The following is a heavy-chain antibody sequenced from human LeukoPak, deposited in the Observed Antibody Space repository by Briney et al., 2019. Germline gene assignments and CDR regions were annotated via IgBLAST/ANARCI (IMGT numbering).Heavy chain of an antibody. CDR1: GFTFSSYA. D-gene: IGHD1-14*01. V-gene: IGHV3-23*01. Sequence: GGSLRLSCAASGFTFSSYAMSWVRQAPGKGLEWVSTISGSGGYTYYADSVQGRFTISRDNSKNTLSLQMNSLRAEDAAIYYCATSPDIEASGTLYYLDFWGQGTLVSVSS. CDR3: ATSPDIEASGTLYYLDF. CDR2: ISGSGGYT. J-gene: IGHJ4*02.